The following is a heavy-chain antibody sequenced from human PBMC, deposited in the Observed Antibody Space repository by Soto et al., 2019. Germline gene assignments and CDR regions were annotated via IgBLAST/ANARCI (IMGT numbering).Heavy chain of an antibody. CDR3: ARDQAYLDY. CDR2: ISPAGSEK. V-gene: IGHV3-7*01. CDR1: RFTFSKYW. J-gene: IGHJ4*02. D-gene: IGHD3-16*01. Sequence: EVQLVESGGGLVQPGGSLRLSCAASRFTFSKYWMSWVRQAPGKGPEWVANISPAGSEKFYVGSVKGRFTISRDNAENSLFLQMNSLRAEDTAVYYCARDQAYLDYWGQGAPVTVSS.